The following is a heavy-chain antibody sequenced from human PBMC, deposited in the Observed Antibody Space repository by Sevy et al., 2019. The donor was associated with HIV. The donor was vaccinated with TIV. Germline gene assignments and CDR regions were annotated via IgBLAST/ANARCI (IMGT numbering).Heavy chain of an antibody. V-gene: IGHV4-31*03. CDR1: GGSISSGGYY. Sequence: SETLSLTCTVSGGSISSGGYYWSWIRQHPGKGLEWSGYIYYSGSTYYNPSLKSRVTISVDTSKNQFSLKLSSVTAADMEVYYCASEGIGYCSGGSCYSTYYFGMDVWGQGTTVTVSS. CDR2: IYYSGST. CDR3: ASEGIGYCSGGSCYSTYYFGMDV. D-gene: IGHD2-15*01. J-gene: IGHJ6*02.